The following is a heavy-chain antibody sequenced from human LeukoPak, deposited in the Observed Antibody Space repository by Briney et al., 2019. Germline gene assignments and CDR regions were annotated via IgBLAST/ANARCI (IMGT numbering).Heavy chain of an antibody. CDR3: ARLLWFGELLYEGYYFDY. Sequence: SETLSLTCTVSGGSISSYYWSWIRQPPGKGLEWIGYIYYSGSTNYNPSLKSRVTISVDTSKNQFSLKLSSVTAADTDVYYCARLLWFGELLYEGYYFDYWGQGTLVTVSS. CDR1: GGSISSYY. CDR2: IYYSGST. D-gene: IGHD3-10*01. J-gene: IGHJ4*02. V-gene: IGHV4-59*01.